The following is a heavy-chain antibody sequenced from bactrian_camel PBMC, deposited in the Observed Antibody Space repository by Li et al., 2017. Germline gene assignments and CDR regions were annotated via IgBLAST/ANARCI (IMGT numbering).Heavy chain of an antibody. CDR1: GYTYSSYC. J-gene: IGHJ4*01. D-gene: IGHD1*01. CDR2: IDGDGLA. V-gene: IGHV3S10*01. Sequence: DVQLVESGGGSVQPGGSLRLSCAASGYTYSSYCMGWFRQAPGKEREGVAVIDGDGLAKYADSVKGRFTISQDGAKNTLYLHMNNLKPEDTASYYCASLNPGGDCGGWLKSPPNKNSQGTQVTVS.